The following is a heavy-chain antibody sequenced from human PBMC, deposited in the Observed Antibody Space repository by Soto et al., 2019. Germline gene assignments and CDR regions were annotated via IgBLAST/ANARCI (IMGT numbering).Heavy chain of an antibody. Sequence: SETLSLTCTVSGGSISSYYWSWIRQPPGKGLEWIGYIYYSGSTNYNPSLKSRVTISVDTSKNQFSLKLSSVTAADTAVYYCARVEGDGYNYWYFDLWGRGTLVTVSS. CDR2: IYYSGST. V-gene: IGHV4-59*01. J-gene: IGHJ2*01. CDR3: ARVEGDGYNYWYFDL. CDR1: GGSISSYY. D-gene: IGHD5-12*01.